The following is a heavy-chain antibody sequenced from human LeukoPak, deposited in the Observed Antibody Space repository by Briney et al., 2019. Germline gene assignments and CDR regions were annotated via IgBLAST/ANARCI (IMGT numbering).Heavy chain of an antibody. CDR3: AINDFMTAFDI. Sequence: SETLSLXCTVSGGSISSSSYYWGWIRQPPGKGLEWIGSIYYSGITYYNPSLKSRVTISVDTSKNQFSLKLSSVTAADTAVYYCAINDFMTAFDIWGQGTMVTVSS. D-gene: IGHD2-21*02. CDR2: IYYSGIT. V-gene: IGHV4-39*01. J-gene: IGHJ3*02. CDR1: GGSISSSSYY.